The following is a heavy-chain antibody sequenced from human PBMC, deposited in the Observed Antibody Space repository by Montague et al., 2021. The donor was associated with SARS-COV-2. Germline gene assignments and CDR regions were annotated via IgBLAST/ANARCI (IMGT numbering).Heavy chain of an antibody. J-gene: IGHJ3*02. D-gene: IGHD5-12*01. CDR2: IYDSGST. CDR1: GGSISSNNYY. V-gene: IGHV4-39*02. Sequence: SETLSLTCTVSGGSISSNNYYWDWIRQPPGKGLEWIGSIYDSGSTYYNPSLKSRVTISVDTSKNHFSLKLNSVPAADTAVYYCARRGRKLLPVATTIGGFDIWGQGTMVTVSS. CDR3: ARRGRKLLPVATTIGGFDI.